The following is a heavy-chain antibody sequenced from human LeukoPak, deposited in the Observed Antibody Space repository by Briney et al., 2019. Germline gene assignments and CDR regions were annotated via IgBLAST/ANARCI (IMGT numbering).Heavy chain of an antibody. CDR3: AKERYSSSWYIFDY. CDR2: ISYDGSNK. CDR1: GFTFSSYG. J-gene: IGHJ4*02. V-gene: IGHV3-30*18. Sequence: GGSLRLSCAASGFTFSSYGMHWVRQAPGKGLEWVAVISYDGSNKYYADSVKGRFTISRDNSKNTLYLQMNSLRAEDTAVYYCAKERYSSSWYIFDYWGQGTLVTVSS. D-gene: IGHD6-13*01.